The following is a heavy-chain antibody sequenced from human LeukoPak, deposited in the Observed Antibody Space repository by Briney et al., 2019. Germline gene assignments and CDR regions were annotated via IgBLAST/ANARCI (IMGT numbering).Heavy chain of an antibody. CDR1: GFTFSSYA. CDR3: AKSPYSGSYYGVRYNWFDP. Sequence: GGSLRLSCAASGFTFSSYAMSWVRQAPGKGLEGVSAISGSGGSTYYADSVKGRFTISRDNSKNTLYLQMNSLKAEDTAVYYCAKSPYSGSYYGVRYNWFDPWGQGTLVTVSS. CDR2: ISGSGGST. J-gene: IGHJ5*02. D-gene: IGHD1-26*01. V-gene: IGHV3-23*01.